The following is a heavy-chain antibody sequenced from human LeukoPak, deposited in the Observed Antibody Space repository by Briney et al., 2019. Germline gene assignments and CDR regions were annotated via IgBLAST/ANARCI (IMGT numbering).Heavy chain of an antibody. V-gene: IGHV3-23*01. Sequence: GGSLRLSCATSGFTFSSFDMTWVRQAPGKGLEWVSKITVTDDDTYYEDSVKGRFTISRDNSKKIVYLQMNSLRVDDTAVFYCAKDGQLGHTTGWTHTWFDSWGQGTLVTVSS. CDR2: ITVTDDDT. CDR3: AKDGQLGHTTGWTHTWFDS. D-gene: IGHD6-19*01. J-gene: IGHJ5*01. CDR1: GFTFSSFD.